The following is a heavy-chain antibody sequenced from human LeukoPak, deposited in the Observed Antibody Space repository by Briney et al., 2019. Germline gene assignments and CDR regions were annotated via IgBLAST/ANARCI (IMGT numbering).Heavy chain of an antibody. CDR1: GYTFIGYY. J-gene: IGHJ6*03. CDR2: INPNSGGT. CDR3: AGTRPNYYYYYIDV. D-gene: IGHD2-2*01. Sequence: ASVKVSCKASGYTFIGYYMHGVPEAPGQGLEWMGRINPNSGGTNYAQKFQGRVTMTRDTSISTAYMELSRLRSDDTALYYCAGTRPNYYYYYIDVWGKGTTVTVSS. V-gene: IGHV1-2*06.